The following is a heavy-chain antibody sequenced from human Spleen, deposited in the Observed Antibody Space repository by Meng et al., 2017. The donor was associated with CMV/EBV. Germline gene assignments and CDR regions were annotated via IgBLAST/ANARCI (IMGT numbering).Heavy chain of an antibody. Sequence: VFGASITTFYCSWIRQSPGKGLEWIGYISTSGLTNFSPSLRSRVSMSVDTSKNRFSLKLNSVTTADTAVYYCAKISGRLIWSGYFDPWGPGTLVTVSS. CDR3: AKISGRLIWSGYFDP. CDR1: GASITTFY. CDR2: ISTSGLT. V-gene: IGHV4-4*09. D-gene: IGHD3-3*01. J-gene: IGHJ5*02.